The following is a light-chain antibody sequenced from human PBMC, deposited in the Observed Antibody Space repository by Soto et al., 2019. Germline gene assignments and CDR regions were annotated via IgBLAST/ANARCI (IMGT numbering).Light chain of an antibody. CDR1: QSVSST. J-gene: IGKJ4*01. CDR2: GAS. Sequence: EIVSTQSPGTLSLSPGERSTLSCRASQSVSSTFLAWYQHKLGQAPRLLIYGASTRATGVPARFSGSGSGTEFFLTISSLQSEDFAVYYCQHYNNWLGTFGGGTKVDIK. V-gene: IGKV3-15*01. CDR3: QHYNNWLGT.